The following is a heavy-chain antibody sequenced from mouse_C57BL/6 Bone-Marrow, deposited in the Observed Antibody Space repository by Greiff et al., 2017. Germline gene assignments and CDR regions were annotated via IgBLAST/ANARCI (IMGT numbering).Heavy chain of an antibody. V-gene: IGHV1-82*01. Sequence: QVQLKESGPELVKPGASVKISCKASGYAFSSSWMNWVQQRPGKGLEWIGRIYPGDGDTNYNGKFKGKATLTADKSSSTAYMQLSSLTSEDSAVYVCARLGDGYYGYFDVWGTGTTVTVSS. D-gene: IGHD2-3*01. CDR2: IYPGDGDT. J-gene: IGHJ1*03. CDR3: ARLGDGYYGYFDV. CDR1: GYAFSSSW.